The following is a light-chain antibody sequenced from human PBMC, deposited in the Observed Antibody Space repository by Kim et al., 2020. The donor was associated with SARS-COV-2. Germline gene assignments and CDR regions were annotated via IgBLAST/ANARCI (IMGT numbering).Light chain of an antibody. CDR1: QLENKY. Sequence: SYELTQTPSVSVSPGQTATVTCSGDQLENKYVYWYLQKPGQSPVLVIYQDTKRPSGIPERFSGSNSGDTATLTIRETQAVDEADYYCQAWDSSVGVFGAGTKVTVL. V-gene: IGLV3-1*01. CDR3: QAWDSSVGV. J-gene: IGLJ1*01. CDR2: QDT.